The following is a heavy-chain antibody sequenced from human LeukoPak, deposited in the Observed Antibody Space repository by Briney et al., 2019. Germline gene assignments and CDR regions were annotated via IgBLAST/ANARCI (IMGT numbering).Heavy chain of an antibody. D-gene: IGHD1-26*01. Sequence: GGSLRLSCAASGFTFSDYYMSWIRQAPGKGLEWLSYISTSGSTIHYADSVKGRFTISRDNAKKSLYLQMNSLRAEDTAVYYCVRVLLYHGSFAFDIWGQGTMVTVSS. CDR1: GFTFSDYY. CDR3: VRVLLYHGSFAFDI. V-gene: IGHV3-11*01. J-gene: IGHJ3*02. CDR2: ISTSGSTI.